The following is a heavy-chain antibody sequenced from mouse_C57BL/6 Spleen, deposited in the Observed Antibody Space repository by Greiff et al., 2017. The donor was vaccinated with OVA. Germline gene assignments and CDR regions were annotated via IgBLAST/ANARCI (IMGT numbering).Heavy chain of an antibody. Sequence: EVQLQESGPGLVKPSQSLSLTCSVTGYSITSGYYWNWIRQFPGNKLEWMGYISYDGSNNYNPSLKNRTSITRDTSKNQFFLKLNSVTTEDTATYYCARDECDWYGDVWGTGTTVTVSS. CDR3: ARDECDWYGDV. V-gene: IGHV3-6*01. J-gene: IGHJ1*03. CDR1: GYSITSGYY. CDR2: ISYDGSN.